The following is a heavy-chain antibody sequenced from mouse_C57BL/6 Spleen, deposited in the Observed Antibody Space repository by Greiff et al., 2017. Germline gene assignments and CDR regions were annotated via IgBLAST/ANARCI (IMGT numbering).Heavy chain of an antibody. Sequence: VQGVESGPGLVAPSPRLSITCTVSGFSLTSYGVSWVRQPPGKGLAWLGVIWGDGSTNYHSALISRLSISKDNSKSQVFLKLNSLQTDDTATYYCAKIYYDYDAGYWYFDVWGTGTTVTVSS. CDR3: AKIYYDYDAGYWYFDV. D-gene: IGHD2-4*01. CDR1: GFSLTSYG. J-gene: IGHJ1*03. V-gene: IGHV2-3*01. CDR2: IWGDGST.